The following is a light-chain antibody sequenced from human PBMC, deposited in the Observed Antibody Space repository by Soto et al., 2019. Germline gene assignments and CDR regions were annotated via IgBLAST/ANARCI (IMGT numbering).Light chain of an antibody. CDR2: DVS. J-gene: IGLJ2*01. V-gene: IGLV2-11*01. Sequence: QSALAQPRSVSGSPGQSVTIACTGTSSDVGGYHFVSWYQQHPGKAPKVMIYDVSKRPSGVPDRFSGSKSDNTASLTISGLQAEDEADYYCCSHAGNYEVFGGGTKVTAL. CDR3: CSHAGNYEV. CDR1: SSDVGGYHF.